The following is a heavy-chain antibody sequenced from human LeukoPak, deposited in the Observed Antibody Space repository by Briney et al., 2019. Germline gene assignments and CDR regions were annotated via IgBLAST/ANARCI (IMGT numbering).Heavy chain of an antibody. Sequence: GGSLRLSCAASGFTFSSYAMSWVRQAPGKGLEWVSAISGSGGSKYYADSVKGRFTISRDNYKNTLHLQMISLRAEDTAVYDCAKGGFEWLEVYYFDYWGQGTLVTVSS. V-gene: IGHV3-23*01. J-gene: IGHJ4*02. CDR1: GFTFSSYA. D-gene: IGHD3-9*01. CDR3: AKGGFEWLEVYYFDY. CDR2: ISGSGGSK.